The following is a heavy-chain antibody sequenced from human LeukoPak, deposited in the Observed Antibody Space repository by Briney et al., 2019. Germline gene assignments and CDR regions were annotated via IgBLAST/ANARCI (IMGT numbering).Heavy chain of an antibody. CDR3: ARDIATVQHLY. V-gene: IGHV1-18*01. Sequence: ASVKVSCKASGYTFANYGISWVRQAPGQGLEWIGWISAYTGNTNYPQKVRGRVTMTADTSASTAYRELRRLRSDDTAVYYCARDIATVQHLYWGQGTVILVSS. D-gene: IGHD4-17*01. CDR1: GYTFANYG. J-gene: IGHJ4*02. CDR2: ISAYTGNT.